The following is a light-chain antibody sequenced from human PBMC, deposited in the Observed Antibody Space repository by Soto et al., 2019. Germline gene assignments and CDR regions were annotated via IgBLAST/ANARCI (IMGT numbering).Light chain of an antibody. V-gene: IGLV7-43*01. CDR2: NTS. CDR1: TGAVTSGYY. Sequence: QAVVTQEPSLTVSPGGTVTLTCASSTGAVTSGYYPNWFQQKPGQAPRALIYNTSNKHSWTPARFSGSLLGGKAALTLSGVQPEDEAEYYCLLYYGNAHVVFGGGTKLTVL. CDR3: LLYYGNAHVV. J-gene: IGLJ2*01.